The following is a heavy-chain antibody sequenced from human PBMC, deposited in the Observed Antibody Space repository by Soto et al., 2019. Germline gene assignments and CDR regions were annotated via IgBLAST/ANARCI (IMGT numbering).Heavy chain of an antibody. Sequence: QVQLQQSGPGLVKPSQTLSLTCTVSGGSISSGDYYWRWIRQRPGKGLEWSGHIYYSGRTYSNTSRKSRVTIAVDTSKNQLSLKLSSVTAADTAVYYCARDRGDCSSTSCYGDYYGMDVWGQGTTVTVSS. CDR3: ARDRGDCSSTSCYGDYYGMDV. CDR2: IYYSGRT. D-gene: IGHD2-2*01. V-gene: IGHV4-30-4*01. J-gene: IGHJ6*02. CDR1: GGSISSGDYY.